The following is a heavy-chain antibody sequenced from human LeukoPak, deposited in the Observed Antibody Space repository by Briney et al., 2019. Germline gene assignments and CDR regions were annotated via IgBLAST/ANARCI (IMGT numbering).Heavy chain of an antibody. Sequence: QSGGSLRLSCAASGLTFSSYSMNWVRQAPGKGLEWVSYISSSSTIYYADSVKGRFTISRDNAKNSLYLQMNSLRAEDTAVYYCASINTYYDFWSGYSIFQPDWYFDLWGRGTLVTVSS. V-gene: IGHV3-48*01. J-gene: IGHJ2*01. D-gene: IGHD3-3*01. CDR1: GLTFSSYS. CDR3: ASINTYYDFWSGYSIFQPDWYFDL. CDR2: ISSSSTI.